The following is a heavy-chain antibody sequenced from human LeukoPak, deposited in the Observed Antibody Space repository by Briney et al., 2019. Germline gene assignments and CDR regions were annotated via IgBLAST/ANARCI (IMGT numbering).Heavy chain of an antibody. CDR2: ISYDGSNK. Sequence: GRSLRLSCAASGFTFSSYGMHWVRQAPGKGLEWVAVISYDGSNKYYADSVKGRFTISRDNSKNTLYPQMNSLRAEDTAVYYCAKTGDTAMVLYYYYGMDVWGQGTTVTVSS. CDR1: GFTFSSYG. J-gene: IGHJ6*02. D-gene: IGHD5-18*01. CDR3: AKTGDTAMVLYYYYGMDV. V-gene: IGHV3-30*18.